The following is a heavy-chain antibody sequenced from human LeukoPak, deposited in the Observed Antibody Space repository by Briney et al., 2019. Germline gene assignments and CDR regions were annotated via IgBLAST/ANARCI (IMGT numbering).Heavy chain of an antibody. CDR2: IYYSGST. D-gene: IGHD6-6*01. J-gene: IGHJ4*02. Sequence: PSETLSLTCTVSGGSISSYYWSWIRQPPGKGLEWIGYIYYSGSTYYNPSLKSRVTISVDTSKNQFSLKLSSVTAADTAVYYCARGFGIAARPDYWGQGTLVTVSS. CDR3: ARGFGIAARPDY. V-gene: IGHV4-59*12. CDR1: GGSISSYY.